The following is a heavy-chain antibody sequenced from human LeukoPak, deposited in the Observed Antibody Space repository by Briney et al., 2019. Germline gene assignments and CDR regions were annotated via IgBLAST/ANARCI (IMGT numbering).Heavy chain of an antibody. V-gene: IGHV4-38-2*02. J-gene: IGHJ3*02. CDR3: ARRTITIVSGGAFDI. D-gene: IGHD3-10*01. Sequence: SETLSLTCTVSDYSISSGYYWGWIRQPPGKGLEWIGSIYYSGSTYYNPSLKSRVTISVDTSKNQFSLKLSSVTAADTAVYYCARRTITIVSGGAFDIWGQGTMVTVSS. CDR2: IYYSGST. CDR1: DYSISSGYY.